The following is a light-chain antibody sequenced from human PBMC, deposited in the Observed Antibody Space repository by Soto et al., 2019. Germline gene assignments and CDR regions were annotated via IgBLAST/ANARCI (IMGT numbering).Light chain of an antibody. CDR3: QQYGSSPTT. J-gene: IGKJ1*01. CDR1: QSVTSSY. V-gene: IGKV3-20*01. Sequence: EIVLTHSPGTLSLSPGERAALSWRASQSVTSSYLAWWQQKPGQAPRLLIYGASSRATGIPDRFSGSGSGTDFTLTISRLEPEDFAVYFCQQYGSSPTTFGQGTKVDNK. CDR2: GAS.